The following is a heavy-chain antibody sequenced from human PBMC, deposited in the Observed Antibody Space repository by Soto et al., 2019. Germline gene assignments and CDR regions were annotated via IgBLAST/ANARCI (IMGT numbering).Heavy chain of an antibody. CDR3: AKDGGSGWYLDY. Sequence: GGSLRLSCAASGFTVSSYGMHWVRQAPGKGLEWVAVISYDGSNKYYADSVKGRFTISRDNSKNTLYLQMNSLRAEDTAVYYCAKDGGSGWYLDYWGQGTLVTVSS. CDR2: ISYDGSNK. CDR1: GFTVSSYG. J-gene: IGHJ4*02. D-gene: IGHD6-19*01. V-gene: IGHV3-30*18.